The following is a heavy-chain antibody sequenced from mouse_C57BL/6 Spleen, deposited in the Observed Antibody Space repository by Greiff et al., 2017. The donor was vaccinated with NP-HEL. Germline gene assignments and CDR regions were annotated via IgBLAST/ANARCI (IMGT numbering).Heavy chain of an antibody. Sequence: QVQLQQPGAELVKPGASVKMSCKASGYTFTSYWITWVKQRPGQGLEWIGDIYPGSGSTNYNEKFKSKATLTVDTSSSTAYMQLSSLTSEDSAVYYWARPPSSNGAMDYWGQGTSVTVSS. J-gene: IGHJ4*01. CDR2: IYPGSGST. D-gene: IGHD2-5*01. CDR3: ARPPSSNGAMDY. V-gene: IGHV1-55*01. CDR1: GYTFTSYW.